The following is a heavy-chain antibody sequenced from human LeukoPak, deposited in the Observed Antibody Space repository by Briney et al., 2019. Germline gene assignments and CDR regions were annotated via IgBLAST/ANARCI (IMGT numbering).Heavy chain of an antibody. V-gene: IGHV3-21*04. D-gene: IGHD3-22*01. J-gene: IGHJ4*02. CDR1: GFTFSSYS. CDR2: ISSSSSYI. CDR3: AKGPGYYYFDY. Sequence: GGSLRLSCAASGFTFSSYSMNWVRQAPGKGLEWVSSISSSSSYIYYADSVKGRFTISRDNGTNSLYLQMNSLRAEDMAVYYCAKGPGYYYFDYWGQGTLVTVSS.